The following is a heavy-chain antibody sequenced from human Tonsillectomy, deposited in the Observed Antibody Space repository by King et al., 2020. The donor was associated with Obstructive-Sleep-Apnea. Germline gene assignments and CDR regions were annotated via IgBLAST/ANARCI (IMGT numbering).Heavy chain of an antibody. D-gene: IGHD5-12*01. CDR1: GGTFSSYA. Sequence: VQLVQSGAEVKKPGSSVKVSCKASGGTFSSYAISWVRQATGQGLEWMGGIIPIFGTANYAQKFQGRVTITADESTSTAYMELSSLRSEDTAVYYCARVVYSGYDTPPYYFDYWGQGTLVTVSS. CDR3: ARVVYSGYDTPPYYFDY. J-gene: IGHJ4*02. CDR2: IIPIFGTA. V-gene: IGHV1-69*01.